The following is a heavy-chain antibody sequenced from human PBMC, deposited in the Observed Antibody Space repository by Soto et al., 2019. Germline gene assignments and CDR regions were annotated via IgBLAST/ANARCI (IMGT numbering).Heavy chain of an antibody. Sequence: ASVKVSCKASGYTFSDYYVTWVRQAPGHGLEWMGWISPHNDNTNLAQNVKGRVILTTDTSSNTAFMELRSLTSDDTATYYCARASYGSGGPYGFDIWGQGTMVTVSS. CDR1: GYTFSDYY. V-gene: IGHV1-18*01. D-gene: IGHD6-19*01. J-gene: IGHJ3*02. CDR2: ISPHNDNT. CDR3: ARASYGSGGPYGFDI.